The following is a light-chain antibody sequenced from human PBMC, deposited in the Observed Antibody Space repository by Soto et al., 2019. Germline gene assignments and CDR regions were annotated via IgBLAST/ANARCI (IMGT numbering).Light chain of an antibody. CDR1: QSLLHSNGKNY. CDR3: LQALQSPRS. Sequence: DIVMTQSPLSLPVTPGEPASISCRSSQSLLHSNGKNYVDWYLQKPGQYPQLLLYLAATRASGVPGRFSGSGSGTDCTLKISRVEAGDVGIYYCLQALQSPRSFGQGTKVEIK. J-gene: IGKJ2*01. V-gene: IGKV2-28*01. CDR2: LAA.